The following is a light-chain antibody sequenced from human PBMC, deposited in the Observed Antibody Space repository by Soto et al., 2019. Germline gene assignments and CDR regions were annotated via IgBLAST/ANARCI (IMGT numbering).Light chain of an antibody. CDR2: DVS. CDR3: SSYTSSSTLDVV. J-gene: IGLJ2*01. CDR1: SSDVGGYNY. Sequence: QSALTQPASVSGSPGQSITISCTGTSSDVGGYNYVSWYQQHPGKAPKLMIYDVSNRPSGVSNRFSGSKSGNTASLTISGLHAEDEADYYCSSYTSSSTLDVVFGGGTKLTAL. V-gene: IGLV2-14*01.